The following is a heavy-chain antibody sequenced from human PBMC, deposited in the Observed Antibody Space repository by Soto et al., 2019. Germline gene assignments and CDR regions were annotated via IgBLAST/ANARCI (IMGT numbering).Heavy chain of an antibody. D-gene: IGHD6-6*01. V-gene: IGHV3-49*03. CDR2: IRSKAYGGTT. CDR3: TRDGSSSSPEDV. J-gene: IGHJ6*02. CDR1: GFTFGDYA. Sequence: LRLSCTASGFTFGDYAMSWFRQAPGKGLEWVGFIRSKAYGGTTEYAASVKGRFTISRDDSKSIAYLQMNSLKTEDTAVYYCTRDGSSSSPEDVWGQGTTVTVSS.